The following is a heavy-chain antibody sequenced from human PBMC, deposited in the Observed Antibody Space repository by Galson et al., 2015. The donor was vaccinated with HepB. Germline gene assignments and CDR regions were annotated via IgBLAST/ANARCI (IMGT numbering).Heavy chain of an antibody. CDR2: ISAYNGNT. D-gene: IGHD1-26*01. Sequence: SVKVSCKASGYTFTSYGISWVRQAPGQGLEWMGWISAYNGNTNYAQKLQGRVTMTTDTSTNTAYMELRSLRSDDTAVYYCARELDSGSYYLYYYYGMDVWGQGTTVTVSS. CDR1: GYTFTSYG. J-gene: IGHJ6*02. V-gene: IGHV1-18*04. CDR3: ARELDSGSYYLYYYYGMDV.